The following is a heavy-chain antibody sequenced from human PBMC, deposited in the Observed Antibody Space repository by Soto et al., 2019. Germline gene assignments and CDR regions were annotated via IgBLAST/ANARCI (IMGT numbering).Heavy chain of an antibody. Sequence: PSEPLSLTCTVSGGSISGGGYYWSWISQHPGKGLEWIGYIYYSGSTYYNPSLKSRVTISVDTSKNQFSLKLSSVTAADTAVYYCASVHSVVVAAGMRGGLFWLDPWGQGTLVTVSS. CDR3: ASVHSVVVAAGMRGGLFWLDP. J-gene: IGHJ5*02. D-gene: IGHD2-2*01. V-gene: IGHV4-31*03. CDR2: IYYSGST. CDR1: GGSISGGGYY.